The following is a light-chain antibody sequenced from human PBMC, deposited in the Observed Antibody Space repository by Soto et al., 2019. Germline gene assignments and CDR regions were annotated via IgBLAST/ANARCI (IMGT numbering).Light chain of an antibody. Sequence: QLVLTQPASVSGSPGQSITISCTGTSNDVGGYNYVSWYQQDPGKAPKLMIYDVSTRPSGVSNRFSGSKSGNTASLTISGLQAEDEADYYCSSYTSISTGVVFGGGTKVTVL. CDR2: DVS. CDR1: SNDVGGYNY. CDR3: SSYTSISTGVV. V-gene: IGLV2-14*01. J-gene: IGLJ3*02.